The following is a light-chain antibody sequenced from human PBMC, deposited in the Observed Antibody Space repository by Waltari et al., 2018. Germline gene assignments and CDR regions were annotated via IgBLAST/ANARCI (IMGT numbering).Light chain of an antibody. CDR3: CSYAGTSIYV. CDR2: EVN. Sequence: QSALTQPASVSGSPGQSITLSCTGSRIDVESYHLVSWYQQNPGKAPKLIIYEVNKRPSGVSYRFSGSKSGNTASLTISGLQADDEADYYCCSYAGTSIYVFGTGTKVTV. J-gene: IGLJ1*01. CDR1: RIDVESYHL. V-gene: IGLV2-23*02.